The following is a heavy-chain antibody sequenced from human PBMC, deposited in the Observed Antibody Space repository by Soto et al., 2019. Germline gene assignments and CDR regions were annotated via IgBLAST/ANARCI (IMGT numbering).Heavy chain of an antibody. J-gene: IGHJ6*02. Sequence: EVQLVESGGGLVQPGGSLRLSCAAYGFTFNAYWMHWVRQAPGRGLVWVSRIHSNGNTTTYADSVKGRFTISRDNAKNTLYLQMNSLRAEDTAVYYCARSVRSGTYPYYYYAMDVWGQGTTVTVSS. V-gene: IGHV3-74*01. CDR2: IHSNGNTT. CDR3: ARSVRSGTYPYYYYAMDV. CDR1: GFTFNAYW. D-gene: IGHD3-10*01.